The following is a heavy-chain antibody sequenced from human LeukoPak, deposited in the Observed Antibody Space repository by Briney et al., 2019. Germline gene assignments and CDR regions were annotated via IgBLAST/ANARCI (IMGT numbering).Heavy chain of an antibody. CDR2: ISWNSGII. Sequence: GGSLRLSCAASGFTFDDYAMNWVRQAPGQGLEGVSGISWNSGIIGSAASVMGRFTISRDKTKTSLCLHMSSVIAVDTALYCFAKAGVVVSPHAFDISGAGTIGTVSS. D-gene: IGHD2-2*01. J-gene: IGHJ3*02. V-gene: IGHV3-9*01. CDR3: AKAGVVVSPHAFDI. CDR1: GFTFDDYA.